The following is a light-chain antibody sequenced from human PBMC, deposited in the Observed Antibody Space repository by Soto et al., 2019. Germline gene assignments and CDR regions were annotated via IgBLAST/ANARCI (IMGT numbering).Light chain of an antibody. CDR3: QQYNSYFWT. V-gene: IGKV1-5*03. CDR1: QSISSW. CDR2: KAS. Sequence: DIQMTQSPSTLSASVGDRVTITCRASQSISSWLAWYQQKPGKAPKLLIYKASSLESGVPSRFSGSGSGTEFTLTITSLPPDPSATYSCQQYNSYFWTFGQGTKVDI. J-gene: IGKJ1*01.